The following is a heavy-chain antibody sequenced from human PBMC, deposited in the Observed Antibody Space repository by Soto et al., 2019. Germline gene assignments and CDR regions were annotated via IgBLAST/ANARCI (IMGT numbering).Heavy chain of an antibody. V-gene: IGHV4-59*01. J-gene: IGHJ3*02. Sequence: SETLSLTCTVSGGSISSYYWSWIRQPPGKGLEWIGYIYYSGSTNYNPSLKSRVTISVDTSKNQFSLKLSSVTAADTAVYCCARVELRPGGAFDIWGQGTMVTVSS. CDR3: ARVELRPGGAFDI. D-gene: IGHD3-16*01. CDR1: GGSISSYY. CDR2: IYYSGST.